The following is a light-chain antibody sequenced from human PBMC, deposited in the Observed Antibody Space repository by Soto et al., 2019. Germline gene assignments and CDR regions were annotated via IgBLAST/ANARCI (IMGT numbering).Light chain of an antibody. CDR1: QSITTW. CDR2: DAF. V-gene: IGKV1-5*01. Sequence: DIRLTQSPSTLSASVGDTVTITWPASQSITTWLAWFQQKPGKARDLLIYDAFSLESGVPSRFSGSGSGTEFTLTISSLQPDDFATYYCQQYNSYWTFGQGTKVDIK. CDR3: QQYNSYWT. J-gene: IGKJ1*01.